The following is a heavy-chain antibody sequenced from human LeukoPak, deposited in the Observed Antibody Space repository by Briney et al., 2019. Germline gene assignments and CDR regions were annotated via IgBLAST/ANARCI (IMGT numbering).Heavy chain of an antibody. CDR3: ARAPCGSSGCAFDY. V-gene: IGHV3-48*03. D-gene: IGHD6-19*01. Sequence: PGGSLRLSCAASGFTFSSYEMNWVRQAPGKGLEWVSYISSSGNTIYYADSVKGRFTISRDNAKNSLYLQMNSLRAEDTAVYYCARAPCGSSGCAFDYWGQGTLVTVSS. CDR1: GFTFSSYE. CDR2: ISSSGNTI. J-gene: IGHJ4*02.